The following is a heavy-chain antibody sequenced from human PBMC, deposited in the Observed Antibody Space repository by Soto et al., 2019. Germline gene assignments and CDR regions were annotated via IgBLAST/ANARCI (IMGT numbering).Heavy chain of an antibody. J-gene: IGHJ3*02. CDR3: AKEFGPSLRYFDWTHDAFDI. Sequence: PGGSLRLSCAASGFAFSIYSMNWVRQAPGKGLEWVSYIMPGSSHIFYADSVKGRFTISRDNAKNSLYLQMNSLRAEDTAVYYCAKEFGPSLRYFDWTHDAFDIWGQGTLVTVSS. CDR1: GFAFSIYS. CDR2: IMPGSSHI. D-gene: IGHD3-9*01. V-gene: IGHV3-48*01.